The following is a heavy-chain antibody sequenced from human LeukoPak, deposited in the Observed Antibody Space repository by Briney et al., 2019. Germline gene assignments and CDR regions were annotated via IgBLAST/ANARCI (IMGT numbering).Heavy chain of an antibody. CDR1: GFTFSSYA. CDR2: IYSGGST. Sequence: GGSLRLSCAASGFTFSSYAMSWVRQAPGEGLEWVSVIYSGGSTYYADSVKGRFTISRDNSKNTLYLQMNSLRAEDTAVYYCARVMVRTFDYWGQGTLVTVSS. D-gene: IGHD3-10*01. J-gene: IGHJ4*02. CDR3: ARVMVRTFDY. V-gene: IGHV3-66*01.